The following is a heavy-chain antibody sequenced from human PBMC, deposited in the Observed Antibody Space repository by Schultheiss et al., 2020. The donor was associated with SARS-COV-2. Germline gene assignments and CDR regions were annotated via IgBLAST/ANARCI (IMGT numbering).Heavy chain of an antibody. Sequence: SETLSLTCTVSGGSVSSGSYYWSWIRQPPGKGLEWIGYIYYSGSTNYNPSLKSRVTISVDTSKNQFSLKLSSVTAADTAVYYCARGVLGRTDYWGQGTLVTVSS. D-gene: IGHD2-15*01. J-gene: IGHJ4*02. CDR2: IYYSGST. CDR1: GGSVSSGSYY. CDR3: ARGVLGRTDY. V-gene: IGHV4-61*01.